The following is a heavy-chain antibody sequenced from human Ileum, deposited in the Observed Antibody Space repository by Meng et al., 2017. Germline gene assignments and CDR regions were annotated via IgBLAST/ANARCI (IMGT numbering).Heavy chain of an antibody. CDR3: VRHGGKYFDS. V-gene: IGHV4-4*02. J-gene: IGHJ4*02. D-gene: IGHD2-15*01. Sequence: VPLQWCGPGQAYPSGHPSPTFTDCGGSIRSSSYWSWVRQSQGKGLEWIGQIYLAGSPNYNPSLESRVTISVDKSKNQFSLRLTSVTAADTAIFYCVRHGGKYFDSWGQGTLVTVSS. CDR2: IYLAGSP. CDR1: GGSIRSSSY.